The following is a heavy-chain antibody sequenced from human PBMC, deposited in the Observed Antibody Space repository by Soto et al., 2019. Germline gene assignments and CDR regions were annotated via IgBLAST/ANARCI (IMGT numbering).Heavy chain of an antibody. Sequence: QTLSLTCAISGDSVSSNSAAWNWIRQSPSRGLEWLGRTYYRSKWYNDYAVSVKSRITINPDTSKNQFSLQLNSVTPEDTAVYYCARDRFAGYSSGWYVSDYYYGMDVWGQGTTVTVS. CDR2: TYYRSKWYN. CDR1: GDSVSSNSAA. J-gene: IGHJ6*02. D-gene: IGHD6-19*01. CDR3: ARDRFAGYSSGWYVSDYYYGMDV. V-gene: IGHV6-1*01.